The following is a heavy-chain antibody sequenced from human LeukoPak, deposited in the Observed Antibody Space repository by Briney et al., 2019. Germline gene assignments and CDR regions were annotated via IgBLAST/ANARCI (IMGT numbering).Heavy chain of an antibody. V-gene: IGHV1-2*02. CDR2: INPNSGGT. J-gene: IGHJ4*02. CDR3: ARVYYGSGSYYPY. CDR1: GYTFTSYY. Sequence: ASVKVSCKASGYTFTSYYMHWVRQAPGQGLEWMGWINPNSGGTNYAQKFQGRVTMTRDTSISTAYMELSRLRSDDTAVYYCARVYYGSGSYYPYWGQGTLVTVSS. D-gene: IGHD3-10*01.